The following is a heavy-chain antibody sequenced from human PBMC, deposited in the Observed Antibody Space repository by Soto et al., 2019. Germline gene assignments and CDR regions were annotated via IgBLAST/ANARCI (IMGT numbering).Heavy chain of an antibody. CDR1: GGSISNYY. CDR2: IYYSGST. CDR3: ARGGSRLDY. Sequence: PETLSLTCTVSGGSISNYYWSWIRQPPGEGLEWIGYIYYSGSTSYNPSLTSRVTMSVDASKNQFSLKLSSVTAADTAVYYCARGGSRLDYWGQGTLVTVSS. V-gene: IGHV4-59*01. J-gene: IGHJ4*02. D-gene: IGHD6-13*01.